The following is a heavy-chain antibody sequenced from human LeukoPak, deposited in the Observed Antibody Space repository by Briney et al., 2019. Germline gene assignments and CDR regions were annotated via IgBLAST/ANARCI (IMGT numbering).Heavy chain of an antibody. Sequence: PSETLSLTCTVSGGSISSGSYYWSWIRQPAGKGLEWIGRIYTSGSTNYNPSLKSRVTISVDTSKNQFSLKLSSVTAADTAVYYCARAAAGNHPIDYWGQGTLVTVSS. CDR3: ARAAAGNHPIDY. D-gene: IGHD6-13*01. CDR1: GGSISSGSYY. J-gene: IGHJ4*02. V-gene: IGHV4-61*02. CDR2: IYTSGST.